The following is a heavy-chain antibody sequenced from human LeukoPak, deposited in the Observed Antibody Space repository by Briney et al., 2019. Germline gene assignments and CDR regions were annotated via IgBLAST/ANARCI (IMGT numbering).Heavy chain of an antibody. CDR3: ARPMITMVRGIDAFDI. Sequence: SETLSLTCTVSGGSISSSSYYWGWIRQPPGKGLEWIGSIYYSGSTYYNPSLKSRVTISVDTSKNQFSLKLSSVTAADTAVYYRARPMITMVRGIDAFDIWGQGTMVTVSS. J-gene: IGHJ3*02. CDR1: GGSISSSSYY. CDR2: IYYSGST. V-gene: IGHV4-39*01. D-gene: IGHD3-10*01.